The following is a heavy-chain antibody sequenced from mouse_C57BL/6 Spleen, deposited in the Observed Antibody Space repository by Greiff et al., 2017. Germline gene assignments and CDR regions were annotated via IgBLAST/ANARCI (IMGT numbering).Heavy chain of an antibody. J-gene: IGHJ4*01. D-gene: IGHD1-1*01. Sequence: VQLKESGPGLVQPSQSLSITCTVSGFSLTSYGVHWVRQPPGKGLEWLGVIWSGGSTDYYAAFISRLSISKDNSKSQVFFKMNSLQADDTAIYYCANPITTLAMDYWGQGTSVTVSS. CDR1: GFSLTSYG. CDR2: IWSGGST. V-gene: IGHV2-4*01. CDR3: ANPITTLAMDY.